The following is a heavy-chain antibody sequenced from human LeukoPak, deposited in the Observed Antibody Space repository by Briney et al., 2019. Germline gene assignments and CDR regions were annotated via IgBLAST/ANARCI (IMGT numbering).Heavy chain of an antibody. D-gene: IGHD3-16*02. J-gene: IGHJ3*01. CDR2: IYYSGST. CDR3: ARAPRTGAWDMITFGGVIVHGDAFDF. Sequence: SETLSLTCAVSGGSLISTTYSWGWIRQPPGKGLEWIGSIYYSGSTYYNPSLKSRVTVSVDMSKNQFSLQLSSVTAADTAVYYCARAPRTGAWDMITFGGVIVHGDAFDFWGQGTMVTVSS. CDR1: GGSLISTTYS. V-gene: IGHV4-39*07.